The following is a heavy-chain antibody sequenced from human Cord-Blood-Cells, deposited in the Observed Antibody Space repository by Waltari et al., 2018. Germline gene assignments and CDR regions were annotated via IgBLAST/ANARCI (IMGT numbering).Heavy chain of an antibody. CDR3: ARVSQSDYDMLTGYSGYYYMDV. D-gene: IGHD3-9*01. CDR1: GGSISSYY. CDR2: IYTSGST. Sequence: QVQLQESGPGLVKPSETLSLTCTVSGGSISSYYWSWTRQPAGKGLEWIGRIYTSGSTNYNPSLKDRVTMSVDTSKNQFSLKLSSVTAADTAVYYCARVSQSDYDMLTGYSGYYYMDVWGKGTTVTVSS. J-gene: IGHJ6*03. V-gene: IGHV4-4*07.